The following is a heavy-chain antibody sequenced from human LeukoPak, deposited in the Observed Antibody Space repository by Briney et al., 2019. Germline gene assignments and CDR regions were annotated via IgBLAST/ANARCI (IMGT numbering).Heavy chain of an antibody. V-gene: IGHV1-2*02. CDR1: GYTFTGYY. CDR3: VRDRASGYDMDY. D-gene: IGHD5-12*01. CDR2: INPNSGGT. J-gene: IGHJ4*02. Sequence: ASVKVSCKASGYTFTGYYMHWVRQAPGQGLEWMGWINPNSGGTNYAQKFQGRVTMTRDTSISTAYMELSRLRSDDTAVYYCVRDRASGYDMDYWGQGTLVTVSS.